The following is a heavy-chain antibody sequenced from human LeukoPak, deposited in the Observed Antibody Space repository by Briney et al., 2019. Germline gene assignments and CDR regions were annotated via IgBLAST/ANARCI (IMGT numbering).Heavy chain of an antibody. D-gene: IGHD2-2*01. V-gene: IGHV5-51*01. CDR1: GYSFTTYW. Sequence: GESLKISCKGSGYSFTTYWIGWVRQMPGKGLEWMGIIYPGDSDTRYSPSFQGQVTISADKSISTAYLQWSSLKASDTAMYYCARLSCSSTSCSGGYFDYWGQGTLVTVSS. CDR2: IYPGDSDT. CDR3: ARLSCSSTSCSGGYFDY. J-gene: IGHJ4*02.